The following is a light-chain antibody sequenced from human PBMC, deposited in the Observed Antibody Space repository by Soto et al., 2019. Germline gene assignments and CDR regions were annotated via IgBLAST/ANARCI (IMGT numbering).Light chain of an antibody. V-gene: IGKV3-20*01. CDR2: GAS. J-gene: IGKJ1*01. CDR1: QSLRSY. Sequence: EVVLTQSPGTLSLSPGDRAALSCRASQSLRSYLAWYQQKPGQAPRLLIYGASTRLTGIPDRFIGSGSGTAFPLTISRQEPEDVAVYYCQQYDSSPRTFGQGTKVEI. CDR3: QQYDSSPRT.